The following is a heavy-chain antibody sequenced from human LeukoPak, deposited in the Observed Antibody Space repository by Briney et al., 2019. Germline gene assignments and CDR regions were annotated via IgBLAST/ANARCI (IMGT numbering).Heavy chain of an antibody. CDR2: IYYSGST. J-gene: IGHJ6*02. D-gene: IGHD3-10*01. CDR3: ARFFYYYGSGQRGGMDV. V-gene: IGHV4-59*01. CDR1: GGSISSYY. Sequence: SSETLSLTCTVSGGSISSYYWSWIRQPPGKGLEWIGYIYYSGSTNYNPSLKSRVTISVDTSKNQFSLKLSSVTAADTAVYYCARFFYYYGSGQRGGMDVWGQGTTVTVSS.